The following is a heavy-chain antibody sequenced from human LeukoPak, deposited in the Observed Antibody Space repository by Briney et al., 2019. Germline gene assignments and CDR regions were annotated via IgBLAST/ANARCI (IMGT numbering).Heavy chain of an antibody. J-gene: IGHJ3*02. CDR1: GYTLTELS. D-gene: IGHD3-16*02. CDR2: FDPEDGET. V-gene: IGHV1-24*01. Sequence: ASVKVSCKVSGYTLTELSMHWVRQAPGKGLEWMGGFDPEDGETIYAQKFQGRVTMTEDTSTDTAYMELSSLRSEDTAVYYCATVFRLGELSSRHDAFDIWGQGTMVTVSS. CDR3: ATVFRLGELSSRHDAFDI.